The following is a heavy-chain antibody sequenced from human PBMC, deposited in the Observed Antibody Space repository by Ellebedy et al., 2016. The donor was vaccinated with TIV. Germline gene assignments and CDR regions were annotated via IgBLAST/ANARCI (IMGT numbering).Heavy chain of an antibody. CDR2: INHSGST. D-gene: IGHD5/OR15-5a*01. CDR1: GGSFSGYY. V-gene: IGHV4-34*01. Sequence: SETLSLTCAVYGGSFSGYYWSWIRQPPGKGLEWIGEINHSGSTNYNPSLKSRVTISVDTSKNQFSLKLSSVTAADTAVYYCARDPYGSTGAFDIWGQGTMVTVSS. J-gene: IGHJ3*02. CDR3: ARDPYGSTGAFDI.